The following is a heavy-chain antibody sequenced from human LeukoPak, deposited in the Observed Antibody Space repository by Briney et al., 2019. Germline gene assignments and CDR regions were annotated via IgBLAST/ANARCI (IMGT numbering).Heavy chain of an antibody. CDR1: GFTFSSYW. D-gene: IGHD5-24*01. CDR2: VSNDGSST. J-gene: IGHJ4*02. CDR3: VRDAWMASTPLDY. Sequence: QPGGSLRLSCAASGFTFSSYWMHRVRQAPGKGLVWVSRVSNDGSSTTYADSVKGRFTISRDNTKNTLYLQMNSLRAEDTAVYYCVRDAWMASTPLDYWGQGTLVTVSS. V-gene: IGHV3-74*01.